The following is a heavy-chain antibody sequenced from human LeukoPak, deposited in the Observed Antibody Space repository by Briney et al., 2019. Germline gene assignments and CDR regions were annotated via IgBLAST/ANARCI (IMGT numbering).Heavy chain of an antibody. Sequence: SETLSLTCAVSGGSISSNNWWGWVRQPPGKGLEWIGEIYHSGSPNYNPSLKSRVTISVDKSRNPFSLNLSSVTAADTAVYYCAAPRRDGYNFDYWGQGTLVTVSS. CDR2: IYHSGSP. D-gene: IGHD5-24*01. CDR3: AAPRRDGYNFDY. J-gene: IGHJ4*02. V-gene: IGHV4-4*02. CDR1: GGSISSNNW.